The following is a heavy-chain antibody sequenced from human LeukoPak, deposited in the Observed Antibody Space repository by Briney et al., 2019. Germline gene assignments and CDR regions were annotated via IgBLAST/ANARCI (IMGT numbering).Heavy chain of an antibody. D-gene: IGHD2-8*01. J-gene: IGHJ1*01. Sequence: GSLRLSCAASGFTFSSYWMSWVRQAPGKGLEWIGEINHSGSTNYNPSLKSRVTISVDTSKNQFSLKLSSVTAADTAVYYCARGLAVYAIDEYFQHWGQGTLVTVSS. CDR2: INHSGST. CDR1: GFTFSSYW. CDR3: ARGLAVYAIDEYFQH. V-gene: IGHV4-34*01.